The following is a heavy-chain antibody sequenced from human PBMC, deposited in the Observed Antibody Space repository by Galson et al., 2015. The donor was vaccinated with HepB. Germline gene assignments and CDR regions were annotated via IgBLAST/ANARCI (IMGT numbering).Heavy chain of an antibody. J-gene: IGHJ4*02. CDR3: VKDQRRWLQSVGGVNY. CDR1: GFTFENHA. CDR2: IDSDGGST. D-gene: IGHD5-24*01. V-gene: IGHV3-64D*06. Sequence: SLRLSCAGSGFTFENHAVYWVRQAPGKGLEFISAIDSDGGSTYYADSVKDRFTISRDNSKNTVYLQMSGLRLNDTAVYYCVKDQRRWLQSVGGVNYWGQGTQVTVSS.